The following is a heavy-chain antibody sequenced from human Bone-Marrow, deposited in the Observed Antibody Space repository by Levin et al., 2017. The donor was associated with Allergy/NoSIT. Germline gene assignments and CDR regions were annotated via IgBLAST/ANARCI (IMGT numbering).Heavy chain of an antibody. CDR1: GFIFSSYG. V-gene: IGHV3-23*01. CDR2: FTGGGGST. Sequence: GGSLRLSCAASGFIFSSYGMSWVRQAPGKGMEWVSSFTGGGGSTYYADSVKGRFTISRDNSKNTVYLHMNSLRDEDTALYFCAKGGRSDYWGQGSQVIVSS. CDR3: AKGGRSDY. J-gene: IGHJ4*02.